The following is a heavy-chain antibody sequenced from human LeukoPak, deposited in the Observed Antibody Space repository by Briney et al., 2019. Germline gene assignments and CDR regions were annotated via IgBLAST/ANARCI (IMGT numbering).Heavy chain of an antibody. J-gene: IGHJ5*02. D-gene: IGHD6-19*01. V-gene: IGHV3-9*01. CDR3: AKDGRGSGWYSGNWFDP. CDR1: GFTFDDYA. Sequence: GGSLRLSCAASGFTFDDYAMHWVRQAPGKGLEWVSGISWNSGSIGYADSVKGRFTISRDNAKNSLYLQMNSLRPEDTALYYCAKDGRGSGWYSGNWFDPWGQGTLVIVSS. CDR2: ISWNSGSI.